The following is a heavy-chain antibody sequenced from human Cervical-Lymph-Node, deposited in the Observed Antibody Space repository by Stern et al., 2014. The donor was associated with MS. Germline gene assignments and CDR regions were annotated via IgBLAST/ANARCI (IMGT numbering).Heavy chain of an antibody. CDR3: AKVYGSGPFDY. CDR2: ISGSYGST. J-gene: IGHJ4*02. V-gene: IGHV3-23*04. CDR1: GFTFSSYA. Sequence: VQLVESGGTLVQPGGSLRLSCAASGFTFSSYAMSWVRQAPGKGLEWVSVISGSYGSTFYADSVKGRFTISRDNSKNTLFLQMNSLRAEDTAVYYCAKVYGSGPFDYWGQGTLVTVSS. D-gene: IGHD6-19*01.